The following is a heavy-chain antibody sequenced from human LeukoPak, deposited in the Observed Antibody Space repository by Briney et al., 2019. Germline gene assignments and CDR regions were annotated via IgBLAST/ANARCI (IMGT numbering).Heavy chain of an antibody. CDR2: ISRSGNSI. CDR3: ARGNSWSSSWYKRSEMTTVTYWFDP. CDR1: GFTFNNNE. J-gene: IGHJ5*02. Sequence: GGSLRLSCAASGFTFNNNEMNWVRQAPGKGLEWVSYISRSGNSIFYTDSVKGRFTISRDNAKNSLYLQMNSLRAEDTAVYYCARGNSWSSSWYKRSEMTTVTYWFDPWGQGTLVTVSS. D-gene: IGHD6-13*01. V-gene: IGHV3-48*03.